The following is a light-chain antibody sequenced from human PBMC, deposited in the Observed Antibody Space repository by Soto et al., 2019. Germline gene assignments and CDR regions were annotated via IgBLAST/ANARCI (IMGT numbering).Light chain of an antibody. Sequence: EIVLTQSPATLSFSPGERATLSCRASQSVSSYLAWYQQKPGQAPRLLIYDASNRATGISARFSGSGSGTDFTLIISRLEPEDFAVYYCQQYGSSVLTFGGGTKVDIK. CDR2: DAS. V-gene: IGKV3-11*01. CDR3: QQYGSSVLT. J-gene: IGKJ4*01. CDR1: QSVSSY.